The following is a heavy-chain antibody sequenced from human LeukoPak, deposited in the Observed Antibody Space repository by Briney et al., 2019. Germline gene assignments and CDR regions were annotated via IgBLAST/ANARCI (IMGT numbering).Heavy chain of an antibody. Sequence: GGSLRLSCAASGFTFSSYSMNWVRQSPGKGLEWVSSISSSSSYIYYADSVKGRFTISRDNAKNSLYLQMNSLRAEDTAVYYCARDQSIAARRRTAVDYWGQGTLVTVSS. CDR3: ARDQSIAARRRTAVDY. J-gene: IGHJ4*02. CDR1: GFTFSSYS. D-gene: IGHD6-6*01. V-gene: IGHV3-21*01. CDR2: ISSSSSYI.